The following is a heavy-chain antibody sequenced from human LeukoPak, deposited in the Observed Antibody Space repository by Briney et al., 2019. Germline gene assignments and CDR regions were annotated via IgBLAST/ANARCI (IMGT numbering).Heavy chain of an antibody. CDR1: GFTFSDYY. V-gene: IGHV3-11*06. CDR3: ARGSRRGYSYGYEVLDY. Sequence: KTGGSLRLSCAASGFTFSDYYMSWIRQAPGKGLEWVSYISSSSSYTNYADSMKGRFTISRDNAKNSLYLQMNSLRAEDTAVYYCARGSRRGYSYGYEVLDYWGQGTLVTVSS. J-gene: IGHJ4*02. CDR2: ISSSSSYT. D-gene: IGHD5-18*01.